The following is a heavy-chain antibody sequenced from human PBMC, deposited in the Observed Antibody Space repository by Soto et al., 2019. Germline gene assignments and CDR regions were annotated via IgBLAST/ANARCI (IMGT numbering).Heavy chain of an antibody. Sequence: GGSLRLSCAASGFTFSSYAMGWVRQVAGKGLEWVSSISGNGGSKYYADSVKGRFTISRDNSKNTLYLQMNSLRAEDTAIYYCAKEGGSGGYFDYWGQGALVTVSS. D-gene: IGHD3-10*01. CDR2: ISGNGGSK. CDR3: AKEGGSGGYFDY. CDR1: GFTFSSYA. J-gene: IGHJ4*02. V-gene: IGHV3-23*01.